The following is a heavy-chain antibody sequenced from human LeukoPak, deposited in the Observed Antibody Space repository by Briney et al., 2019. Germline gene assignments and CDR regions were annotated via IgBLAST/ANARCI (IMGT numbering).Heavy chain of an antibody. J-gene: IGHJ4*02. D-gene: IGHD3-22*01. CDR1: GFTFSSYW. CDR2: IKQDGSEK. CDR3: AREICYDSSGYFD. Sequence: PGGSLRLSCAASGFTFSSYWMSWVRQAPGKGLEWVANIKQDGSEKYYVDSVKGRFTISRDNAKNSLYLQMNSLRAEDTAVYYCAREICYDSSGYFDWGQGTLVTVSS. V-gene: IGHV3-7*01.